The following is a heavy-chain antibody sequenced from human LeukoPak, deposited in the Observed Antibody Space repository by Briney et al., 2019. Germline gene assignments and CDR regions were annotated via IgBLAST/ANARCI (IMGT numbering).Heavy chain of an antibody. Sequence: SETLSLTCTVSGGSISSLYCNWIRQPPGKGPEWIGYIHSSGSMSSNPSLKSRVAMSIDTSKKQVSLRLNSVTPTDTAVYYCARGYYFGLDVWGLGTTVAVSS. CDR2: IHSSGSM. CDR3: ARGYYFGLDV. CDR1: GGSISSLY. V-gene: IGHV4-4*09. J-gene: IGHJ6*02.